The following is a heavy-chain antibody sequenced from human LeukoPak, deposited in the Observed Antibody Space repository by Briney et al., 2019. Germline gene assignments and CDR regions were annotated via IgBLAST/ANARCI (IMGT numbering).Heavy chain of an antibody. D-gene: IGHD2-2*01. Sequence: PGGSLRLSCAASGFTFSSYAMHWVRQAPGKGLEYVSAISSSGGSTYYANSVKGRFTISRDNSKNTLYLQMGSLRAEDMAVYYCARSDIVVVPAAIWYYYYGMDVWGQGTTVTVSS. V-gene: IGHV3-64*01. CDR1: GFTFSSYA. CDR2: ISSSGGST. J-gene: IGHJ6*02. CDR3: ARSDIVVVPAAIWYYYYGMDV.